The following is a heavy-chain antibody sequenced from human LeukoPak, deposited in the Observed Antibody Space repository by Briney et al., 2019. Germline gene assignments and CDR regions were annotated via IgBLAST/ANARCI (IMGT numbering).Heavy chain of an antibody. CDR1: GYTFTSYD. D-gene: IGHD6-13*01. V-gene: IGHV1-8*01. CDR2: MNPNSGNT. CDR3: ARGFISSSWYGYYYYYYVDV. Sequence: ASVKVSCKASGYTFTSYDINWVRQAPGQGREWMGWMNPNSGNTGYAQKFQGRVTMTRNTSISTAYMELSSLRSEDTAVYYCARGFISSSWYGYYYYYYVDVWGEGTTVTISS. J-gene: IGHJ6*03.